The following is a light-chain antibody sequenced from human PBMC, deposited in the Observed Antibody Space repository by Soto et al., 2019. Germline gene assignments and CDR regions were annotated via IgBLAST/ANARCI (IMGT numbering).Light chain of an antibody. Sequence: EIVMTQSPATLSVSPGERVILSCRASQSVSSNLAWYQQKPGQAPRLLLYGASTRDTGIPARFSGSGSGTEFTLTMSGLESEDFAFYYCQQYNTWPPCTFGQGTKLEIK. CDR2: GAS. CDR3: QQYNTWPPCT. CDR1: QSVSSN. J-gene: IGKJ2*02. V-gene: IGKV3-15*01.